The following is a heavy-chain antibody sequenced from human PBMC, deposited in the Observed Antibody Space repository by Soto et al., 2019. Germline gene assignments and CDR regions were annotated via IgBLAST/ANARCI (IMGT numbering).Heavy chain of an antibody. CDR2: IIPIFGTA. J-gene: IGHJ5*02. CDR1: GGTFSSYA. Sequence: ASVKVSCKASGGTFSSYAISWVRQAPGQGLEWMGGIIPIFGTANYAQKFQGRVTITADESTSTAYMELSSLRSEDTAVYYCARGKVGAVAEIHWFGPWGQGTLVTVSS. V-gene: IGHV1-69*13. CDR3: ARGKVGAVAEIHWFGP. D-gene: IGHD6-19*01.